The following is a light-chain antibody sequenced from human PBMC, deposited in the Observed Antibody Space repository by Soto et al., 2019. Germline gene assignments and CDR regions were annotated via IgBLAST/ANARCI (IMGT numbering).Light chain of an antibody. Sequence: EIVLTQSPGTLSLSPGERATLSCRASQSVSNNYLAWYQQKPGPAPRLLIYGASNGATGIPDRFSGSGSGTDFTLTISRLEPEDFAVYYCQQYGSSGTFGQGTKVEIK. CDR2: GAS. CDR3: QQYGSSGT. J-gene: IGKJ1*01. CDR1: QSVSNNY. V-gene: IGKV3-20*01.